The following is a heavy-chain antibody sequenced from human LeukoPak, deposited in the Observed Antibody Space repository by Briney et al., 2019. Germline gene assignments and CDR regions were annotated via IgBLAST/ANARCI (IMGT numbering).Heavy chain of an antibody. D-gene: IGHD3-10*01. CDR2: IRDGSIRT. J-gene: IGHJ4*02. Sequence: PGGSLRLSCAASGFTISTYVMTWVRQAPGKGLEWVSAIRDGSIRTFYADSVKGRFIISRDNSKNTLYLQMNSLRAEDTAVYYCAKEASVFIRGYFDYWGQGTLVTVSS. CDR1: GFTISTYV. V-gene: IGHV3-23*01. CDR3: AKEASVFIRGYFDY.